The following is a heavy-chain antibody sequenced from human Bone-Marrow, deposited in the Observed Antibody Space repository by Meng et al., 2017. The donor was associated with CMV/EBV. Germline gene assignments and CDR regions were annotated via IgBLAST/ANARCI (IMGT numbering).Heavy chain of an antibody. D-gene: IGHD3-22*01. CDR1: GFAFSTYS. Sequence: GGSLRLSCTASGFAFSTYSVNWVRQAPGKGLEWVAYISWSSATIYYADSVKGRFTISRDNAKSSLYLHMSSLRAADTAVYYCARDGDRSSDYSWGYFDYWGQGTLVTVSS. V-gene: IGHV3-48*04. J-gene: IGHJ4*02. CDR2: ISWSSATI. CDR3: ARDGDRSSDYSWGYFDY.